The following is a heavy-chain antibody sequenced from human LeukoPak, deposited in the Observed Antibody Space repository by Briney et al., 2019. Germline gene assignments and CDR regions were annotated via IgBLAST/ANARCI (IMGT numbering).Heavy chain of an antibody. J-gene: IGHJ4*02. CDR1: GFTFSSYS. CDR3: ARDPNSGANY. V-gene: IGHV3-21*01. Sequence: GGSLRLSCAASGFTFSSYSMKWVRQAPGKGLEWVSSISSSSSYIYYADSVKGRFTISRDNAKNSLYLEMNSLRAEDTAVYYCARDPNSGANYWGQGTLVTVSS. CDR2: ISSSSSYI. D-gene: IGHD1-26*01.